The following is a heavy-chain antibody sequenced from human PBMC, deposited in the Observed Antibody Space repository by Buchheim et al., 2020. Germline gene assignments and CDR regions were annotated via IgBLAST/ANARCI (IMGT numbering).Heavy chain of an antibody. CDR2: IHSSEGT. Sequence: QVQLQESGPGLVKPSETLSLTCSVFGGSISTYYWSWIRQPQGRGLEWIGYIHSSEGTYYNFSLESRVTISVDTSKDQFSMKLSDVTAVDTAVYYCARSCSRTSCYASQPKYWFGPWGQGTL. CDR1: GGSISTYY. J-gene: IGHJ5*02. V-gene: IGHV4-59*01. CDR3: ARSCSRTSCYASQPKYWFGP. D-gene: IGHD2-2*01.